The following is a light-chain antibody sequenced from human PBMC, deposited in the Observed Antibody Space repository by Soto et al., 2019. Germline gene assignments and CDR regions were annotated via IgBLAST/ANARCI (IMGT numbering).Light chain of an antibody. CDR3: QHRSNWPGTWT. CDR1: QSIAIY. CDR2: AAS. V-gene: IGKV3-11*01. J-gene: IGKJ1*01. Sequence: ELVLTQSPATLSLSPGERAPLSCRASQSIAIYLGWYRQKPGQAPRLLIYAASNRATGIPARFSGSGSGTDFTLTITSLESEDFAVYYCQHRSNWPGTWTFGQGTKVEIK.